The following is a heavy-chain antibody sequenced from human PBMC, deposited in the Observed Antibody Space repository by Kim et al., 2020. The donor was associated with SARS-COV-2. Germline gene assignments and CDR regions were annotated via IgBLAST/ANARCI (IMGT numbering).Heavy chain of an antibody. Sequence: GGSLRLSCAASGFTFSSYAMHWVRQAPGKGLEWVAVISYDGSNKYYADSVKGRFTISRDNSKNTLYLQMNSLRAEDTAVYYCARDRVGIAVAGTETARDYYYYYGMDVWGQGTTVTVSS. CDR1: GFTFSSYA. CDR3: ARDRVGIAVAGTETARDYYYYYGMDV. D-gene: IGHD6-19*01. CDR2: ISYDGSNK. V-gene: IGHV3-30*04. J-gene: IGHJ6*02.